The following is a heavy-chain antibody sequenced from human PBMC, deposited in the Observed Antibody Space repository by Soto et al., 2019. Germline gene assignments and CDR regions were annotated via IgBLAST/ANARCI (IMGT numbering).Heavy chain of an antibody. CDR3: TRDLSGYDYRYYYYYYMDV. Sequence: PGGSLRLSCTASGFTFGDYAMSWFRQAPGKGLEWVGFIRSKAYGGTTEYAASVKGRFTISRDDSKSIAYLQMNSLKTEDTAVYYCTRDLSGYDYRYYYYYYMDVWGKGTTVTVSS. CDR2: IRSKAYGGTT. D-gene: IGHD5-12*01. V-gene: IGHV3-49*03. J-gene: IGHJ6*03. CDR1: GFTFGDYA.